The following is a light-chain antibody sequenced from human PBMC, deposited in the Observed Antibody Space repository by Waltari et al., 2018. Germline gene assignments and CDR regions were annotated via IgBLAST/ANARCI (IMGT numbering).Light chain of an antibody. CDR1: SSNIGSGYD. CDR2: GNV. CDR3: QSYDDSLSGWV. Sequence: QSVLTQPPSVSGAPGQRVTISCTGSSSNIGSGYDLHWYQQLPGTAPKLLIYGNVVRPSGVPDRFFASKSGTSASLAITGLQAEDEADYYCQSYDDSLSGWVFGGGTKVTVL. V-gene: IGLV1-40*01. J-gene: IGLJ3*02.